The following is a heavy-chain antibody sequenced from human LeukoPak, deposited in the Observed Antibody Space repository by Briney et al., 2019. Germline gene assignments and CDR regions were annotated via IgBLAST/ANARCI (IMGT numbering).Heavy chain of an antibody. CDR1: GGSFSGYY. D-gene: IGHD5-12*01. Sequence: SETLSLTCAVYGGSFSGYYWSWIRQPPGKGLEWIGEINHNGSTNYNPSLKSRVTISVDTSKNQFSLKLSSVTAADTAVYYCARRRYSGYDSPGEFDYWGQGTLVTVSS. CDR2: INHNGST. V-gene: IGHV4-34*01. J-gene: IGHJ4*02. CDR3: ARRRYSGYDSPGEFDY.